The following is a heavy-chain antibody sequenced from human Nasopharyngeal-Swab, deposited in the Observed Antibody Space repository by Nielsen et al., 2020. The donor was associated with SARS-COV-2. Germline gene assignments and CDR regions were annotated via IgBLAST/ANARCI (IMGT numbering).Heavy chain of an antibody. CDR1: GFTVSSNY. CDR2: IYSGGST. D-gene: IGHD4-17*01. Sequence: GGSLRPSCAASGFTVSSNYMSWVRQAPGKGLEWVSVIYSGGSTYYADSVKGRFTISRDNSKNTLYLQMNSLRAEDTAVYYCARDLYGDYLNYFDYWGQGTLVTVSS. V-gene: IGHV3-53*01. J-gene: IGHJ4*02. CDR3: ARDLYGDYLNYFDY.